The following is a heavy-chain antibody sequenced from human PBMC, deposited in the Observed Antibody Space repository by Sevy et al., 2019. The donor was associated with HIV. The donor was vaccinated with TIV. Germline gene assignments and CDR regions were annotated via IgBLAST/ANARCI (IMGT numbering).Heavy chain of an antibody. CDR3: ARISTPRGKFNWFDP. CDR1: GYTFSSYG. CDR2: IVTYNGNI. J-gene: IGHJ5*02. D-gene: IGHD3-10*01. Sequence: ASVKVSCKASGYTFSSYGISWVRQVPGQGLEWMGWIVTYNGNIKYSQKVQDRVTMTTDTSTSTAYMELRSLTSDDTAVYFCARISTPRGKFNWFDPWGQGTLVTVSS. V-gene: IGHV1-18*01.